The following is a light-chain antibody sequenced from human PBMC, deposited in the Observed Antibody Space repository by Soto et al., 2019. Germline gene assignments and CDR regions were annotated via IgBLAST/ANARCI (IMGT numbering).Light chain of an antibody. J-gene: IGLJ2*01. CDR1: SSDVGGYDY. CDR3: SSYTSNSTVV. V-gene: IGLV2-14*01. Sequence: QSALTQPASVSGSPGQPITISCTGTSSDVGGYDYVSWYQQHPGKAPKLMIYEVSNRPSGVSNRFSGSKSGNTASLTISGLQAEDEADYYCSSYTSNSTVVFGGGTQLTVL. CDR2: EVS.